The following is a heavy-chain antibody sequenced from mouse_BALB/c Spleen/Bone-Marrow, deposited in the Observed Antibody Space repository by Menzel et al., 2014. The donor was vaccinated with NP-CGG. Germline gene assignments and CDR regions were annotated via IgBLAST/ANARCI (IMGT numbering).Heavy chain of an antibody. J-gene: IGHJ3*01. Sequence: LQQSGSELVRPGASVKLSCKASGYTFTTYWIHWVKQRHGQSLEWIGNIYPGSGNTNYGEKFKTKGTLTVDTSSSTAYMHLSSLTSEDSAVYHCTRWNGHYEGFAYWGQGTLVTVSA. CDR3: TRWNGHYEGFAY. CDR2: IYPGSGNT. CDR1: GYTFTTYW. D-gene: IGHD2-1*01. V-gene: IGHV1S22*01.